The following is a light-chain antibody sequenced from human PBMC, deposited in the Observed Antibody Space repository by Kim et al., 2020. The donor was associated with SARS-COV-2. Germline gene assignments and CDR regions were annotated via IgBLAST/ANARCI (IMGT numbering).Light chain of an antibody. V-gene: IGKV1-27*01. J-gene: IGKJ1*01. Sequence: ASVGDRVTITCRASQGISNYVAWYQQKPGKVPKRLIYAASALQSRVPSRFSGSGSGTDFTLTISSLQPEDVATYYCQKYNSAPRTFDQGNKVDIK. CDR2: AAS. CDR3: QKYNSAPRT. CDR1: QGISNY.